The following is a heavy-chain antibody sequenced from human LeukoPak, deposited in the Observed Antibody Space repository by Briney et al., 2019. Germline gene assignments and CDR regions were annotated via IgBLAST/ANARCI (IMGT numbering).Heavy chain of an antibody. CDR1: GGSISSSSYY. D-gene: IGHD3-10*01. J-gene: IGHJ4*02. Sequence: SETLSLTCTVSGGSISSSSYYGGWIRQPPGKGLEWIGSIYYSGTIYYNPSLRSRVTISVDTSKDQFSLNLNSVTAADTAAYYCARAEVRGTVDYWGQGTLVTVSS. CDR3: ARAEVRGTVDY. CDR2: IYYSGTI. V-gene: IGHV4-39*07.